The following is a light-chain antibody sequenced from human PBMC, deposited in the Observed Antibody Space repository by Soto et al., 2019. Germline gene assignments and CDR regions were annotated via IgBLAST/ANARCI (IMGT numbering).Light chain of an antibody. V-gene: IGLV4-60*02. CDR2: LEGSGSY. CDR3: ETWDSNTRV. J-gene: IGLJ2*01. Sequence: QSVLTQSSSASASLGSSVKLTCTLSSGHSSYIIAWHQQQPGKAPRYLMKLEGSGSYNKGSGVPDRFSGSSSGADRYLTVSNLQFEDEADYYRETWDSNTRVFGGGTKQTVL. CDR1: SGHSSYI.